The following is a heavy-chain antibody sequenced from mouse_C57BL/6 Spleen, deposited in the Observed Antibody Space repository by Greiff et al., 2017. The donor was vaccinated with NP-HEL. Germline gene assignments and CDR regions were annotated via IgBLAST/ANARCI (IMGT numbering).Heavy chain of an antibody. Sequence: QVHVKQPGAELVRPGSSVKLSCKASGYTFTSYWMHWVKQRPIQGLEWIGNIDPSDSETHYNQKFKDKATLTVDKSSSTAYMQLSSLTSEDSAVYYCARGAYGSTLDYWGQGTTLTVSS. D-gene: IGHD1-1*01. V-gene: IGHV1-52*01. CDR2: IDPSDSET. J-gene: IGHJ2*01. CDR1: GYTFTSYW. CDR3: ARGAYGSTLDY.